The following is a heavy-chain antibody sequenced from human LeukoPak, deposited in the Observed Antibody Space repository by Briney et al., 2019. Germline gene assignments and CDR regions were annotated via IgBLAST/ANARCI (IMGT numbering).Heavy chain of an antibody. V-gene: IGHV3-20*04. CDR3: ARGVRRRGYSGYGRLDY. CDR1: GFTFGDYA. J-gene: IGHJ4*02. CDR2: INWNGGST. Sequence: TGGSLRLSCTASGFTFGDYAMSWFRQAPGKGLEWVSGINWNGGSTGYADSVKGRFTISRDNAKNSLYLQMNSLRAEDTALYYCARGVRRRGYSGYGRLDYWGQRTRSPSPQ. D-gene: IGHD5-12*01.